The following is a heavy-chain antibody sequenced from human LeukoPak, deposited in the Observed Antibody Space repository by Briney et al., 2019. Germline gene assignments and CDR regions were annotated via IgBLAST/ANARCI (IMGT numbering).Heavy chain of an antibody. D-gene: IGHD6-6*01. CDR1: GFTFSSYE. V-gene: IGHV3-48*03. Sequence: GGSLRLSCAASGFTFSSYEMNWVRQAPGKGLEWLSYISSSGGTIYYADSVKGRFTISRDNAKNSLYLQMNSLRAEDTAVYYCARENAARPFDPWGQGTLVTVSS. CDR3: ARENAARPFDP. CDR2: ISSSGGTI. J-gene: IGHJ5*02.